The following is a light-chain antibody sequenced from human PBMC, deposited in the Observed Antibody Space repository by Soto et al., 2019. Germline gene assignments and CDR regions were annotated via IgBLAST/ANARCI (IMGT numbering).Light chain of an antibody. CDR3: QQYNNWPPYT. V-gene: IGKV3-15*01. CDR2: GAS. CDR1: QSVSSN. J-gene: IGKJ2*01. Sequence: EIVMTQSPATLSVSPGERATLSCRASQSVSSNLAWYQQKPGQAPRLLIYGASTRATGIPARFSGRGSGTEFTLTISSLQSEDFAVYYGQQYNNWPPYTFGQGTKLEIK.